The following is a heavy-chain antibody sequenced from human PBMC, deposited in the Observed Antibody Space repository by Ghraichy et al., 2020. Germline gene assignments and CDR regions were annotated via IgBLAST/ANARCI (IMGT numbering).Heavy chain of an antibody. J-gene: IGHJ6*02. CDR3: ARQAPCSPPVYGMDV. CDR1: GGSILSDTYF. D-gene: IGHD6-13*01. V-gene: IGHV4-39*01. Sequence: SETLSLTCTVSGGSILSDTYFWGWLRQPPVKGLEWIGCIFVGGSTHYKPSLKSRVTISADTSKNQVSLKVSSMTAADTAVYYCARQAPCSPPVYGMDVWGQGTPVTVSS. CDR2: IFVGGST.